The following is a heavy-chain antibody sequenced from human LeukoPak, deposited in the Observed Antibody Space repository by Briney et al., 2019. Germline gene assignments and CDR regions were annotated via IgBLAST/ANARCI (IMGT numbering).Heavy chain of an antibody. CDR2: INPSGGST. V-gene: IGHV1-46*01. CDR1: GYTFTSYY. D-gene: IGHD3-3*01. J-gene: IGHJ5*02. CDR3: ARGNYDFWSGYLYLHSPWFDP. Sequence: GASVKVSCKASGYTFTSYYMHWVRQAPGQGLEWMGIINPSGGSTSYAQKFQGRVTMTRDTSTSTVYMELSSLRSEDTAVYYCARGNYDFWSGYLYLHSPWFDPWGQGTLVTVSS.